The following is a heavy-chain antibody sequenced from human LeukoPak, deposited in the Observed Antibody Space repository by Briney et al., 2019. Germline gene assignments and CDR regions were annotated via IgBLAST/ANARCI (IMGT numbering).Heavy chain of an antibody. J-gene: IGHJ4*02. CDR3: AGSAGYSSGWAQRFDY. Sequence: GASVKVSCKASGYTFTTYGISWVRQAPGQGLEWMGGISAYNGNTNYAQKLQGRVTMTTDTSTSTAYMELRSLRSEDTAVHYCAGSAGYSSGWAQRFDYWGQGTLVPVSS. V-gene: IGHV1-18*01. CDR1: GYTFTTYG. D-gene: IGHD6-19*01. CDR2: ISAYNGNT.